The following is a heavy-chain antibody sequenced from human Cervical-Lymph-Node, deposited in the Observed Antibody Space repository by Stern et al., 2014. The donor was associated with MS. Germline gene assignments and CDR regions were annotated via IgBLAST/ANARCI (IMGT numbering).Heavy chain of an antibody. D-gene: IGHD1-1*01. Sequence: QVQLVQSGAEVKKPGSSVKVSCKASGGTFSSYAISWGRQAPGKGLEWMGGIIPIFGPANYAQKFQGRVTITADESTSTAYMELSSLRSEDTAVYYCARDKTTFSVLNYWGQGTLVTVSS. CDR1: GGTFSSYA. J-gene: IGHJ4*02. CDR3: ARDKTTFSVLNY. CDR2: IIPIFGPA. V-gene: IGHV1-69*01.